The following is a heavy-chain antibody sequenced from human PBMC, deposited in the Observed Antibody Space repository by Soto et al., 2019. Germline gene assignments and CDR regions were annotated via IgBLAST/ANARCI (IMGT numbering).Heavy chain of an antibody. J-gene: IGHJ4*02. CDR2: IIPIFGTA. CDR3: AKISSNWYKDYFDY. D-gene: IGHD6-13*01. CDR1: GGTFSSYA. V-gene: IGHV1-69*12. Sequence: QVQLVQSGAEVKKPGSSVKVSCKASGGTFSSYAISWVRQAPGQGLEWMGGIIPIFGTANYAQKCHGRVTITADESTSAAYMELSSLRSEATAVYYCAKISSNWYKDYFDYWGQGTLVTVSS.